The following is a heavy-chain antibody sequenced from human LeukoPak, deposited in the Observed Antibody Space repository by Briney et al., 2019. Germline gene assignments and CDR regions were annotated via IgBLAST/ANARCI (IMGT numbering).Heavy chain of an antibody. CDR2: ISWNSGSI. Sequence: PGRSLRLSCAASGFTFDDYAMHWVRQAPGKGLEWVSGISWNSGSIGYADSVKGRFTISRDNAKNSLYLQMNSLRAEDMALYYCAKDTAAAALYYFDYWGQGTLVTVS. V-gene: IGHV3-9*03. J-gene: IGHJ4*02. CDR1: GFTFDDYA. D-gene: IGHD6-13*01. CDR3: AKDTAAAALYYFDY.